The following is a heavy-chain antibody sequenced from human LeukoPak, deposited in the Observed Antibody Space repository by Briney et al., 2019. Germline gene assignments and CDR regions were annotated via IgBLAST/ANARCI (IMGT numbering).Heavy chain of an antibody. CDR3: ARDLGGPHAYYYDSSGYYLDY. Sequence: ASVKVSCKASGGTFSSYAINWVRQAPGQGLEWMGGIIPIFGTANYAQKFQGRVTITADKSTSTAYMELSSLRSEDTAVYYCARDLGGPHAYYYDSSGYYLDYWGQGTLVTVSS. V-gene: IGHV1-69*06. CDR2: IIPIFGTA. D-gene: IGHD3-22*01. J-gene: IGHJ4*02. CDR1: GGTFSSYA.